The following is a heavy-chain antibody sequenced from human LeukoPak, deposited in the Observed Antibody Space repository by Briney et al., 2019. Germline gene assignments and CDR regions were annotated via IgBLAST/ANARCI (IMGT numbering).Heavy chain of an antibody. D-gene: IGHD4-11*01. V-gene: IGHV1-69*13. CDR3: ARDPPTVPGEDYYYMDV. J-gene: IGHJ6*03. CDR1: GGTFSSYA. CDR2: IIPIFGTA. Sequence: SVKVSCKASGGTFSSYAISWVRQAPGQGLEWMGGIIPIFGTANYAQKFQGRVTITADESTSTAYMELSSLRSEDTAVYYCARDPPTVPGEDYYYMDVWGKGTTVTVSS.